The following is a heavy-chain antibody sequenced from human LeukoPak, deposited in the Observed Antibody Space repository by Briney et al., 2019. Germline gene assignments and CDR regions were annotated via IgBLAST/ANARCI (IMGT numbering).Heavy chain of an antibody. V-gene: IGHV3-7*01. D-gene: IGHD3-22*01. CDR2: IRRDGGET. CDR3: ARDDTHYGSSGSFYDAFDV. CDR1: GFTFSNYW. Sequence: GGSLRLSCAASGFTFSNYWMTWVRRAPGKGLEWVANIRRDGGETHYVDSVMGRFTISRDNAKNSLYLQMNSLRAADTAVYYCARDDTHYGSSGSFYDAFDVWGQGTMVTVSS. J-gene: IGHJ3*01.